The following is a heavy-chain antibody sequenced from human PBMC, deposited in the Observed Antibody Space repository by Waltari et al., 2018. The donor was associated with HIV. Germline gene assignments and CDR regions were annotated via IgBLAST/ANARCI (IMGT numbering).Heavy chain of an antibody. CDR1: GFTFTNYA. Sequence: EVQLVESGGGLVQPGGSLRLSCAASGFTFTNYAMNWVRQAPGKGLEWVSAISGSGVSTYYADAVKGRFTISRDNSKNTLYLQMNSLRAEDTAVYYCAKDDSTGSSGYYPFHYWGQGTLITVSS. V-gene: IGHV3-23*04. J-gene: IGHJ4*02. CDR3: AKDDSTGSSGYYPFHY. D-gene: IGHD3-22*01. CDR2: ISGSGVST.